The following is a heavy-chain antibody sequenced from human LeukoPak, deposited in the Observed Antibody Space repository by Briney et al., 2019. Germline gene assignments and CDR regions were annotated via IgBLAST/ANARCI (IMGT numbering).Heavy chain of an antibody. V-gene: IGHV4-39*07. CDR3: ARMVSSIFGDCWFDP. D-gene: IGHD3-3*01. CDR1: GGSISSSSYY. Sequence: SETLSLTCTVSGGSISSSSYYWGWIRQPPGKGLEWIGSIYYSGSTYYNPSLKSRVTISVDTSKNQFSLKLSSVTAADTAVYYCARMVSSIFGDCWFDPWGQGTLVTVSS. J-gene: IGHJ5*02. CDR2: IYYSGST.